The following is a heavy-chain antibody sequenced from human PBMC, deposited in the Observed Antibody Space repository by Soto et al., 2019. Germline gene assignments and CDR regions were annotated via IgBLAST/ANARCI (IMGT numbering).Heavy chain of an antibody. CDR1: GFTFSSYA. Sequence: EVQLVESGEGLVQPGGSLRVSCVASGFTFSSYALNWVRQAPGKGLEGVSYISVEGGSIFYEDSVKGRFTISRGDATNSLYLQMISLRDDDTAVYYCVRDHRWAFYFWGQGTMVTVSS. CDR2: ISVEGGSI. CDR3: VRDHRWAFYF. D-gene: IGHD2-15*01. J-gene: IGHJ3*01. V-gene: IGHV3-48*02.